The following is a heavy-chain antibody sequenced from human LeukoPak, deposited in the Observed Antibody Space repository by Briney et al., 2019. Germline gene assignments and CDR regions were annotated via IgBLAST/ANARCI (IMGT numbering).Heavy chain of an antibody. V-gene: IGHV1-18*01. CDR3: ARRYGSGSQYNWFDP. CDR2: ISAYNGNT. D-gene: IGHD3-10*01. J-gene: IGHJ5*02. Sequence: GASVKVSCKASGHTFTSYGITWVRLAPGQGLEWMGWISAYNGNTNYAQKLQGRVTMTTDTSTSTAYMELRSLRSDDTAVYYCARRYGSGSQYNWFDPWGQGTLVTVSS. CDR1: GHTFTSYG.